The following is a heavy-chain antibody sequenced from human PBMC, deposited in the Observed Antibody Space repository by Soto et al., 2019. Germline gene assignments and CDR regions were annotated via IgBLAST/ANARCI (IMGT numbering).Heavy chain of an antibody. D-gene: IGHD3-10*01. J-gene: IGHJ4*02. CDR1: GFSLTPAVG. V-gene: IGHV2-5*01. CDR3: AYYGTSYFFDH. Sequence: SGPTLVNPTQTLTLTCTFSGFSLTPAVGVGWIRQPPGKAPEWLALIYRPDDKRYSPSLRTRLTITKDTSKNQVVLTMTNMDPVDTGTYYCAYYGTSYFFDHWGQGTLVTV. CDR2: IYRPDDK.